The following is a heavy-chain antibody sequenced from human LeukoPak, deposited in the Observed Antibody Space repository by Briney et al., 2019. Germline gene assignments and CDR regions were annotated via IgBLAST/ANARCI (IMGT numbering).Heavy chain of an antibody. V-gene: IGHV3-30-3*01. CDR2: ISYDGSNK. Sequence: GGSLRLSCAASGFTFSSYAMHWVRQAPGKGLEWVAVISYDGSNKYYADSVKGRFTISRDNSKNTLYLQMNSLRAEDTAVYYCARDRNRGGYYYYYGMDVWGQETTVTVSS. CDR1: GFTFSSYA. J-gene: IGHJ6*02. D-gene: IGHD1-14*01. CDR3: ARDRNRGGYYYYYGMDV.